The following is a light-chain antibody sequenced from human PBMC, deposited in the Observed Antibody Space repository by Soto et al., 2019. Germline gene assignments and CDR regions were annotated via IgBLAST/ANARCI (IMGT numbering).Light chain of an antibody. CDR3: QQRSNWPPT. V-gene: IGKV3-11*01. Sequence: ESVLTQSPGTLSVSPGERATLSCRSSQSVRTTYLAWYQQKPGQAPRLLIYDASNRATGIPARFSGSGSGTDFTLTISSLEPEDFAVYYCQQRSNWPPTFGQGTRLEIK. CDR2: DAS. CDR1: QSVRTTY. J-gene: IGKJ5*01.